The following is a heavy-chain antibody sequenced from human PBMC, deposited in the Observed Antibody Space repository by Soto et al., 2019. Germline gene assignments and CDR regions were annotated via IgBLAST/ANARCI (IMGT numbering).Heavy chain of an antibody. CDR3: ARSSTYYDILTGYYYYYYYMDV. CDR2: IYYSGST. CDR1: GGSISSGGYY. J-gene: IGHJ6*03. D-gene: IGHD3-9*01. V-gene: IGHV4-31*03. Sequence: PSETLSLTCTVSGGSISSGGYYWSWIRQHSGKGLEWIGYIYYSGSTYYNPSLKSRVTISVDTSKNQFSLKLSSVTAADTAVYYCARSSTYYDILTGYYYYYYYMDVWGKGTTVTVSS.